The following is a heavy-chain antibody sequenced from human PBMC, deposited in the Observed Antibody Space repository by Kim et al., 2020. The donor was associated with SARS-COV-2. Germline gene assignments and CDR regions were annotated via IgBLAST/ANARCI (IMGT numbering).Heavy chain of an antibody. D-gene: IGHD5-12*01. Sequence: GGSLRLSCAASGFTFSSYEMNWVRQAPGKGLEWVSYISSSGSTIYYADSVKGRFTISRDNAKNSLYLQMNSLRAEDTAVYYCARGISGYDYYYYGMDVWGQGTTVTVSS. CDR1: GFTFSSYE. CDR2: ISSSGSTI. J-gene: IGHJ6*02. V-gene: IGHV3-48*03. CDR3: ARGISGYDYYYYGMDV.